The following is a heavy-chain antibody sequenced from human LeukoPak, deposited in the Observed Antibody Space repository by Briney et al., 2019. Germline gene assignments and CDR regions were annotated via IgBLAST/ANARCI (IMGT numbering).Heavy chain of an antibody. CDR3: ARALTYYDFWSGYPGGHYYCGMDV. J-gene: IGHJ6*02. Sequence: GASVKVSCKASGYSFTSFYIHWVRRAPGQGLEWMGIINSSGGGTSYAQKFQDRVTVTRDTSTRTVYMELSSLRSEDTAVYYCARALTYYDFWSGYPGGHYYCGMDVWGQGTTVTVSS. CDR2: INSSGGGT. CDR1: GYSFTSFY. V-gene: IGHV1-46*01. D-gene: IGHD3-3*01.